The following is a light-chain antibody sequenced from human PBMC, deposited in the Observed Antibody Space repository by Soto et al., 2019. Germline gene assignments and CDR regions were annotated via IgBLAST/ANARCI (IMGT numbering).Light chain of an antibody. V-gene: IGLV2-14*01. Sequence: QSALTQPASVSASPGQSITISCTGGKNDIGSSDYVSWYQQHPGKAPKLIIYGVSNRPSGTSDRFSGSKSGNTAYLTISGLQVEDEAEYFCFSFTTTSTHVFGTGTKLTVL. CDR2: GVS. J-gene: IGLJ1*01. CDR3: FSFTTTSTHV. CDR1: KNDIGSSDY.